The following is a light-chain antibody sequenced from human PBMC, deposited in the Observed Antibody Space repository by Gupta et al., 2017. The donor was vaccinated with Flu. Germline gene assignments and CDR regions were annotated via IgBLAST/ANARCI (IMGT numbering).Light chain of an antibody. CDR3: QQGNSFPLT. Sequence: DIQMTQSPSSVAASAGDRVTITCRASQDIGSWLAWYQQKPGKAPKLLISAASSLQSGVPSRFSGSGYGTDFTLTISILQPEDFATYYCQQGNSFPLTFGGGTKVEI. V-gene: IGKV1-12*01. CDR2: AAS. J-gene: IGKJ4*01. CDR1: QDIGSW.